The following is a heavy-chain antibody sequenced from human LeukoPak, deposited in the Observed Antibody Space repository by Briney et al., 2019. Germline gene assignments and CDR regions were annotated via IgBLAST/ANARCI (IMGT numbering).Heavy chain of an antibody. V-gene: IGHV3-23*01. J-gene: IGHJ3*02. Sequence: GGSLRLSCAASRFTFSSYAMSWVRQAPGKGLEWVSAISGSGASTYYADSVKGRFTISRDNSKNTLYLQMNSLRAEDTAIYYCAKDQAYQGIAALVGAFDIWGQGTMVTVSS. CDR1: RFTFSSYA. CDR2: ISGSGAST. CDR3: AKDQAYQGIAALVGAFDI. D-gene: IGHD6-13*01.